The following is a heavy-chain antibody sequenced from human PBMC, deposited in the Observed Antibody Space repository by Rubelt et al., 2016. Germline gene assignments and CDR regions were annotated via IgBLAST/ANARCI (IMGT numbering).Heavy chain of an antibody. Sequence: EVQLVESGGALVQPGGSLRLSCAASGFTFSIYNMNWLRQAPGKGLEWVSYLSSTRSIIYYADPVKGRFTIPRDKAKNTRYLQMDSLGDEDTAVYYWARGGQKQWRDQNWFDPWGQGTLVTVSS. CDR1: GFTFSIYN. D-gene: IGHD6-19*01. J-gene: IGHJ5*02. V-gene: IGHV3-48*02. CDR3: ARGGQKQWRDQNWFDP. CDR2: LSSTRSII.